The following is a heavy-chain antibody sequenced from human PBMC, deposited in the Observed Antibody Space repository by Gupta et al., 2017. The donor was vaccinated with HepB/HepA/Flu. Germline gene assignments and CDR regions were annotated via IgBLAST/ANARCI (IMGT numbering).Heavy chain of an antibody. Sequence: QLQLQESGPGLVKPSATLSLTCTVSGGSISSSSYYWGWIRQPPGKGLEWIGSIYYSGSTYYNPSLKSRVTISVDTSKNQFSLKLSSVTAADTAVYYCARHGYYDILTGYYAPFDYWGQGTLVTVSS. V-gene: IGHV4-39*01. J-gene: IGHJ4*02. CDR3: ARHGYYDILTGYYAPFDY. CDR2: IYYSGST. D-gene: IGHD3-9*01. CDR1: GGSISSSSYY.